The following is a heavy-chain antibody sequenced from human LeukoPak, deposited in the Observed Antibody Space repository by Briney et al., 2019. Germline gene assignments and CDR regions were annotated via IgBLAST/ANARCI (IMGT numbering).Heavy chain of an antibody. CDR2: IDTSGST. Sequence: PSETLSLTCTVSGDSPSSGSYYWSWIRQPAGEGLEWIGRIDTSGSTNYNPSLKSRVTISVDTSKNQFSLKLSSVTAADTAVYYCARLGGTYSNYGLHYFDYWGQGTLVTVSS. D-gene: IGHD4-11*01. V-gene: IGHV4-61*02. CDR3: ARLGGTYSNYGLHYFDY. CDR1: GDSPSSGSYY. J-gene: IGHJ4*02.